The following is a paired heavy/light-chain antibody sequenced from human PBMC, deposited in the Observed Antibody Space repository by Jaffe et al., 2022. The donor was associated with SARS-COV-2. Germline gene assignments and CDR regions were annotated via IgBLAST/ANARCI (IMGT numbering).Light chain of an antibody. Sequence: DIVMTQSPLSLPVTPGEPASISCRSSQSLLHDNGHNYLDWYLQKPGQSPHLLIYLGSNRASGVPDRFSGSGSGTDFTLKISRVEAEDVGVYYCMQGLQTPGTFGQGTKLEIK. CDR3: MQGLQTPGT. CDR1: QSLLHDNGHNY. CDR2: LGS. J-gene: IGKJ2*01. V-gene: IGKV2-28*01.
Heavy chain of an antibody. V-gene: IGHV3-23*01. J-gene: IGHJ4*02. D-gene: IGHD2-2*02. CDR1: GFTFINYA. CDR2: MSGSTTRT. Sequence: EVQLLESGGGLVQPGGSLRLSCAASGFTFINYAMSWVRQAPGRGLEWVSVMSGSTTRTYYADSVKGRFTIFRDNSKNTLYLQMRSLRAEDTAVYYCGRGDPIPRIDYWGQGTLVTVSS. CDR3: GRGDPIPRIDY.